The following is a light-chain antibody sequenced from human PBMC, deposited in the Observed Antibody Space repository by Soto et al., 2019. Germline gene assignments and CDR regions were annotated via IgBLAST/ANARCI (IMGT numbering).Light chain of an antibody. J-gene: IGKJ1*01. V-gene: IGKV3-20*01. CDR3: QQYGSSPRT. Sequence: VWTQTPGTLSLSPGERATLSCRASQGVSSSYLALYQQKPGQAPRLLIYGTSSRATGIPDRFSGSGSGTDFTLTISRLEPEDFAVYYCQQYGSSPRTFGQGTKV. CDR2: GTS. CDR1: QGVSSSY.